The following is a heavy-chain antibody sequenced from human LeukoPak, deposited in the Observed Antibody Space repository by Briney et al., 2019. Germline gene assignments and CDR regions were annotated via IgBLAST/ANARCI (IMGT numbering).Heavy chain of an antibody. CDR3: ARGSTVTRY. J-gene: IGHJ4*02. Sequence: PSQTLSLTCAVSGGSISSGGYSWSWIRQPPGQGLEWIGYIYHSGSTNYNPSLKSRVTISVDTSKNQFSLKLSSVTAADTAVYYCARGSTVTRYWGQGTLVTVSS. V-gene: IGHV4-30-2*01. CDR1: GGSISSGGYS. D-gene: IGHD4-17*01. CDR2: IYHSGST.